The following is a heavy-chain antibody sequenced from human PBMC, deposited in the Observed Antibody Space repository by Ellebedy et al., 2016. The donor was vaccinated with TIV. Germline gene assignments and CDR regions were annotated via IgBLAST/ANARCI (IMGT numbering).Heavy chain of an antibody. CDR3: ARRGGGRRDKNGNFDY. J-gene: IGHJ4*02. Sequence: GESLKISCKGSGYSFTSYWIGWVRQMPGKGLEWMGIIYPGDSDTRSSPSFQGQVTISADKSISTAYLQWSSLKASDTAMYYCARRGGGRRDKNGNFDYWGQGTLVTVSS. V-gene: IGHV5-51*01. D-gene: IGHD2-15*01. CDR2: IYPGDSDT. CDR1: GYSFTSYW.